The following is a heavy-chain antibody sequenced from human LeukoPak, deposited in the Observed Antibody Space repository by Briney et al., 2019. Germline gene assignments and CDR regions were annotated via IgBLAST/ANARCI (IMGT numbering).Heavy chain of an antibody. CDR2: IRSKAYGGTT. D-gene: IGHD3-9*01. CDR1: GFTFGDYA. V-gene: IGHV3-49*04. J-gene: IGHJ4*02. Sequence: PGGSLRLSCTASGFTFGDYAMSWVRQAPGKGLEWVGFIRSKAYGGTTEYAASVKGRFTISRDDSKSIAYLQMNSLKTEDTAVYHCTRARRYFDWLLYYFDYWGQGTLVTVSS. CDR3: TRARRYFDWLLYYFDY.